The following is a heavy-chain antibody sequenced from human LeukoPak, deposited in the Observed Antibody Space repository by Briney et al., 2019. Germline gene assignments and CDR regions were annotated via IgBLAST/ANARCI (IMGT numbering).Heavy chain of an antibody. CDR2: IHYSGTT. J-gene: IGHJ4*02. CDR1: GGSISAYY. Sequence: SETLSLTCTVSGGSISAYYWSWIRQPPGKGLECIGYIHYSGTTNYNASLKSRVTIALDTSKNQFSLNLYSVTAADTAVYYCARFGTSSSRFFDQWGQGTLVTVSS. CDR3: ARFGTSSSRFFDQ. V-gene: IGHV4-59*01. D-gene: IGHD6-6*01.